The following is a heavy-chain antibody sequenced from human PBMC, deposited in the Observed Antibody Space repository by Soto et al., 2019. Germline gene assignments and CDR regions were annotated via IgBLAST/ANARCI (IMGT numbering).Heavy chain of an antibody. CDR3: ARLDCSGGSCYPYYFEH. CDR2: IRSNART. D-gene: IGHD2-15*01. Sequence: EVQLVESGGGLVQPGGSLELSCAASGFTFSASAMHWVRQASGKGLEWVGRIRSNARTAYAASMQGRFTISRDDSKKTAYLQLNSLKTDDTAVYYCARLDCSGGSCYPYYFEHWGQGALVTVSA. V-gene: IGHV3-73*02. J-gene: IGHJ4*02. CDR1: GFTFSASA.